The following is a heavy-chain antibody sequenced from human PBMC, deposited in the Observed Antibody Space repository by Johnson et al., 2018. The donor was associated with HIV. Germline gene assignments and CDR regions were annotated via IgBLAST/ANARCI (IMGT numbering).Heavy chain of an antibody. CDR3: AKGGSAVAVAFDI. D-gene: IGHD6-19*01. V-gene: IGHV3-30*02. J-gene: IGHJ3*02. CDR1: GFIFSNYP. CDR2: IRFDGSIE. Sequence: VQLVESGGGVVRPGRSLRLSCAASGFIFSNYPMHWVRQAPGKGLEWVAFIRFDGSIEYQRDSVKGRFSISRDNSKKTMYLQMNSLRPEDTAVYYCAKGGSAVAVAFDIWGQGTMVTVSS.